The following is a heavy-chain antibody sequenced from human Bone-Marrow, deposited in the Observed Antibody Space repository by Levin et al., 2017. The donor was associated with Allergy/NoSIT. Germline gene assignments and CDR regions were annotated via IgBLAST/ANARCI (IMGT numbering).Heavy chain of an antibody. V-gene: IGHV4-30-4*01. D-gene: IGHD3-10*01. CDR1: CGSISSGDYY. Sequence: SQTLSLTCTVSCGSISSGDYYWSWIRQPPGKGLEWIGYIYYSGSTYYNPSLKSRVTISVDTSKNQFSLKLSSVTAADTAVYYCARDLWVRGVIGYYYYGMDVWGQGTTVTVSS. CDR2: IYYSGST. CDR3: ARDLWVRGVIGYYYYGMDV. J-gene: IGHJ6*02.